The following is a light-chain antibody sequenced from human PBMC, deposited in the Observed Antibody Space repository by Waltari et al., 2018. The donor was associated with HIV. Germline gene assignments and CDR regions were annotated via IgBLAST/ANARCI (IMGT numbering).Light chain of an antibody. J-gene: IGKJ2*01. Sequence: DIRMTQSPSSLPASPTDEGILTCLARQDITNKVNCFQLTPGKAPKLLVIAASHKQRGASSRFSGSGYGTDFTLTITRPQPDDFAHYFCQQTYSLPYTFGQGTKL. V-gene: IGKV1-39*01. CDR3: QQTYSLPYT. CDR2: AAS. CDR1: QDITNK.